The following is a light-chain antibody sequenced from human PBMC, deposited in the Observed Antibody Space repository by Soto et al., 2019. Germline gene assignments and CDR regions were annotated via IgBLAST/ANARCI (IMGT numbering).Light chain of an antibody. CDR1: QSISSY. J-gene: IGKJ1*01. Sequence: DIQMTQSPSSLSASVGDRVTITCRASQSISSYLNWYQQKPGKAPKLLIYAASSLQSGVPSRFSGSGSGTDFTLTIRRLEPEDFAVYYCQQYGSSYPWTFGQGTKVDI. CDR3: QQYGSSYPWT. V-gene: IGKV1-39*01. CDR2: AAS.